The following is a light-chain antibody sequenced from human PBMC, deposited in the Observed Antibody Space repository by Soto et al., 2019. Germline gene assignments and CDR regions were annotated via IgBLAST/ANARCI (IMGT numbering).Light chain of an antibody. CDR2: DAS. Sequence: DIQMTQSPSTLSASVGDRVTITCRASQSISSWLAWYQQKPGKAPKLLIYDASSLESGVPSRFSGSGSGTEFTLTISSLQPDDFATYYCQQYNPYSPWTFGQGTKVDNK. CDR1: QSISSW. CDR3: QQYNPYSPWT. V-gene: IGKV1-5*01. J-gene: IGKJ1*01.